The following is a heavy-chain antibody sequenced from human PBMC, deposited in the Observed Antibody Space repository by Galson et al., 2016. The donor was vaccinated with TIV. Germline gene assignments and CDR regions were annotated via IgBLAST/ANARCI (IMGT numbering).Heavy chain of an antibody. CDR1: GDSIDNNGYY. Sequence: SETLSLTCTASGDSIDNNGYYWGWIRQPPGKGLEWIGEIYHSGSTNYNPSFKGRVTIPVDKSKNQFSLKVNSVTAADTAVYYCARDRSASFGVGEDYSGMDVWGQGTTVTVSS. V-gene: IGHV4-39*07. D-gene: IGHD3-3*01. CDR2: IYHSGST. J-gene: IGHJ6*02. CDR3: ARDRSASFGVGEDYSGMDV.